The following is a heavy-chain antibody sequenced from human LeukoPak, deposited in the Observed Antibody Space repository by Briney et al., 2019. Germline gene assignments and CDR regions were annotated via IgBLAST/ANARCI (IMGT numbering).Heavy chain of an antibody. J-gene: IGHJ4*02. CDR3: AKGTRSSSWYCFDY. V-gene: IGHV3-53*01. CDR2: IYSDGTT. CDR1: GFTVSSKY. Sequence: PGGSLRLSCLASGFTVSSKYMSWVRQAPGKGLEWVSIIYSDGTTYYADSVKGRFTISRDNSKNTLYLQMNSLRAEDTAVYYCAKGTRSSSWYCFDYWGQGTLVTVSS. D-gene: IGHD6-13*01.